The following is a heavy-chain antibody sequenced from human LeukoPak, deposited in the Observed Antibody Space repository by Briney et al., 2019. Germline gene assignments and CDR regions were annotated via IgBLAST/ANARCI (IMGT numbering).Heavy chain of an antibody. CDR1: GYTFASYD. D-gene: IGHD2-2*01. CDR3: ARQVPAARRYYYYMDV. J-gene: IGHJ6*03. V-gene: IGHV1-8*03. CDR2: MNANSGNT. Sequence: ASVKVSCKASGYTFASYDINRVRQATGQGLEWMGWMNANSGNTGYAQKFQGRVTITRNTFISTAYMELSSLRSEDTAVYYCARQVPAARRYYYYMDVWGKGTTVTVSS.